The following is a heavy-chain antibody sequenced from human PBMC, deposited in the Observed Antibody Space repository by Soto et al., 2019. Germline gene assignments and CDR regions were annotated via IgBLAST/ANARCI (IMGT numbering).Heavy chain of an antibody. V-gene: IGHV3-7*03. J-gene: IGHJ6*02. Sequence: GLSLRLSXAPSPLNLNTYWLYWVGQPPAKGLEWWANIDADGSRKDYGDSGKGRFVISRDNAKNSLLLQMNSLRADDTAVYHCGRVGLDGNCENGGNVWDQGTTVTVCS. CDR2: IDADGSRK. D-gene: IGHD2-21*02. CDR3: GRVGLDGNCENGGNV. CDR1: PLNLNTYW.